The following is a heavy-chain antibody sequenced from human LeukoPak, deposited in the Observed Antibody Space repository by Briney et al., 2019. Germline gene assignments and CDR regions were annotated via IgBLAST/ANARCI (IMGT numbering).Heavy chain of an antibody. CDR1: GFTFDDYG. Sequence: GGSLRLSCAASGFTFDDYGMSWVRQATGKGLEWVSGINWNGGSTGYADSVKGRFTISRDNAKNSLYLQMNSLRAEDTALYYCARVQRWRYSNYFDYWGQGALVTVSS. D-gene: IGHD4-11*01. V-gene: IGHV3-20*04. CDR2: INWNGGST. J-gene: IGHJ4*02. CDR3: ARVQRWRYSNYFDY.